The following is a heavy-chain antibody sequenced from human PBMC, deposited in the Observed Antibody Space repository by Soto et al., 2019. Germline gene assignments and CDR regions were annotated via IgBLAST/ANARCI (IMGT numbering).Heavy chain of an antibody. V-gene: IGHV4-4*02. J-gene: IGHJ5*02. CDR3: ARGRPQGQQLVHNWFDP. Sequence: SETLSLTCAVSGGSISSSIWWSWVRQPPGKGLEWIGEIYHSGSTNYNPSLKSRVTISVDKSKNQFSLKLSSVTAADTAVYYCARGRPQGQQLVHNWFDPWGQGTLVTVSS. D-gene: IGHD6-13*01. CDR2: IYHSGST. CDR1: GGSISSSIW.